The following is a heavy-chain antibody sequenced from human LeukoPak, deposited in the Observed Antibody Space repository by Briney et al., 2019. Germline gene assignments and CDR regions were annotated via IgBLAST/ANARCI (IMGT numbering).Heavy chain of an antibody. Sequence: SETLSLTCTVSGGSIYTYYWGWIRQFPGGGLENIGYIYDTGDTNYNPSLKSRVTISLDTPKKQFSLRLSSVTAADTAVYYCARGSTSLGGFDPWGQGTLVTVSS. D-gene: IGHD2-2*01. CDR1: GGSIYTYY. V-gene: IGHV4-59*01. CDR2: IYDTGDT. CDR3: ARGSTSLGGFDP. J-gene: IGHJ5*02.